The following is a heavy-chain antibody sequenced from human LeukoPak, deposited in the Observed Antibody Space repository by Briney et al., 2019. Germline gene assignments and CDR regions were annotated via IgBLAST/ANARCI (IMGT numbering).Heavy chain of an antibody. V-gene: IGHV4-34*01. CDR1: GGSFSGYY. CDR2: INHSGST. Sequence: SETLSLTCAVYGGSFSGYYWSWIRQPPGKGLEWIGEINHSGSTNYNPSLKSRVTISVDTSKNQFSLKLSSVTAADTAVYYCARRHLRRYSGSYVFDYWGQGTLVTVSS. CDR3: ARRHLRRYSGSYVFDY. D-gene: IGHD1-26*01. J-gene: IGHJ4*02.